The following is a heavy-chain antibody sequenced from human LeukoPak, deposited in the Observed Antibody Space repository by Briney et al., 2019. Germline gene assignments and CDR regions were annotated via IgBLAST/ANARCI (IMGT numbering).Heavy chain of an antibody. V-gene: IGHV1-2*02. CDR3: ARDGTYYYGWFDP. D-gene: IGHD3-10*01. Sequence: ASVKVSCKASGYTFTGYYMHWVRQAPGQGLEWMGWINRNSGGTNYAQKFQGRVTMTRDTSISTAYMELSRLRSDDTAVYYCARDGTYYYGWFDPWGQGTLVTVSS. CDR2: INRNSGGT. J-gene: IGHJ5*02. CDR1: GYTFTGYY.